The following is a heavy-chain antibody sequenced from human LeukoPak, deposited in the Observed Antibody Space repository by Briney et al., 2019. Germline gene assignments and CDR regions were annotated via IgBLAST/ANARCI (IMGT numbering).Heavy chain of an antibody. J-gene: IGHJ6*02. CDR3: AKDYDFWSAKYYYGMDV. V-gene: IGHV3-74*01. CDR1: GFSFSGHW. Sequence: GGSLRLSCTASGFSFSGHWMHWARQLPGKGLVWVSRISPTGSTTSYADSVKGRFTVSRDNAKNTLYLQMNSLRAEDTAVYYCAKDYDFWSAKYYYGMDVWGQGTTVTVSS. CDR2: ISPTGSTT. D-gene: IGHD3-3*01.